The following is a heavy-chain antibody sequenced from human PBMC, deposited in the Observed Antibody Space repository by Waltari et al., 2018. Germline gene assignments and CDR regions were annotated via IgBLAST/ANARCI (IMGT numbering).Heavy chain of an antibody. CDR2: INAGGSST. Sequence: EVQLVESWGGLLQPGVSLRLSCAASGFTFSHYWLHWVRQPPGMGLVLGARINAGGSSTSHAVSVKGRFTIARDNAKYTLYMQMNSVRAEDTDVYDCTTELTGYSDYWGQGTLVTVST. J-gene: IGHJ4*02. CDR3: TTELTGYSDY. D-gene: IGHD3-9*01. CDR1: GFTFSHYW. V-gene: IGHV3-74*01.